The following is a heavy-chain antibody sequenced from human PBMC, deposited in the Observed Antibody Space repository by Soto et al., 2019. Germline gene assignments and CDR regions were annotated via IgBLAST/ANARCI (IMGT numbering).Heavy chain of an antibody. CDR2: IHPSGDT. Sequence: QVQLVQSGAELKKPGASVKVACKASGYKFTTYFIHWVRQAPGQGLEWMGMIHPSGDTGYAQKFRCRVTMTIDTSTTTADMELRNLTSEDTAVYFSVRGYCTTSPCSGDFQFWGQGTLVTVSS. CDR3: VRGYCTTSPCSGDFQF. V-gene: IGHV1-46*01. CDR1: GYKFTTYF. D-gene: IGHD2-15*01. J-gene: IGHJ1*01.